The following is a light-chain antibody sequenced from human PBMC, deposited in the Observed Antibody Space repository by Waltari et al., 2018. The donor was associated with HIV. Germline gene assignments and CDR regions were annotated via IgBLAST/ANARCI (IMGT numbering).Light chain of an antibody. V-gene: IGLV2-8*01. CDR1: SSDVGGYNY. CDR2: EVS. CDR3: SSYAGSSIVV. J-gene: IGLJ2*01. Sequence: QSALTQPPSASGSPGQSVTISCTGTSSDVGGYNYVPWYQQHPGKAPKRMIYEVSKRPSGVPDRFSGSKSGNTASLTVSGLQAEDEADYYCSSYAGSSIVVFGGGTNLTVL.